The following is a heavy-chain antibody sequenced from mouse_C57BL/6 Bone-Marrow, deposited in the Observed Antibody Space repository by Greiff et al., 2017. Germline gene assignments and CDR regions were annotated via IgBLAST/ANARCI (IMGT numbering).Heavy chain of an antibody. J-gene: IGHJ2*01. CDR3: TATTVVERGD. CDR1: GFNIKDDY. Sequence: VQLQQSGAELVRPGASVTLSCTASGFNIKDDYMHWVKQRPEQGLEWIGWIDPENGDTEYASKFQGKATITADTSYNTAYLQLSSLTSEDTAVYYCTATTVVERGDWGQGTTLTVSS. V-gene: IGHV14-4*01. CDR2: IDPENGDT. D-gene: IGHD1-1*01.